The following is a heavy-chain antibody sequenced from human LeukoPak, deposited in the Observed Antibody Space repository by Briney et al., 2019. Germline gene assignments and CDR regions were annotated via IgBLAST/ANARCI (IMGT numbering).Heavy chain of an antibody. V-gene: IGHV4-34*01. Sequence: SETLSLTCAVYGGSFSAYYWTWIRQPPGKGLEWIGEINHSGSTDYNPSLKSRVTISVDTSKNQFSLKLGSVTAADTAVYYCARSQWERRGWFDPWGQGTLVTVSS. CDR3: ARSQWERRGWFDP. J-gene: IGHJ5*02. D-gene: IGHD1-1*01. CDR1: GGSFSAYY. CDR2: INHSGST.